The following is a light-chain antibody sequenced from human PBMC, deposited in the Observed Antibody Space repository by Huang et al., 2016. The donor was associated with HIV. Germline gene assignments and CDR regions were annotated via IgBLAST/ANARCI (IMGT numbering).Light chain of an antibody. V-gene: IGKV3-11*01. CDR1: QSVRTY. J-gene: IGKJ4*01. CDR3: QQRSAWPLT. CDR2: DAS. Sequence: EIVLTQSPATLSLSPGERATLSCRAIQSVRTYLAWYQQKPGQAPRLLIYDASNRATGIPARFSGSGSGTDFTLTISNLQSEDFAVYYCQQRSAWPLTFGGGTKVEI.